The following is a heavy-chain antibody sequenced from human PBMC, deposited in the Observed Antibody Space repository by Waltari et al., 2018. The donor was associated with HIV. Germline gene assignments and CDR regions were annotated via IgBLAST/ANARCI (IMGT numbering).Heavy chain of an antibody. V-gene: IGHV1-8*01. CDR1: GYTFTSYD. J-gene: IGHJ4*02. D-gene: IGHD2-2*01. Sequence: QVQLVQSGAEVKKPGASVKVSCKASGYTFTSYDINWVRQATGHGLEWMGWMNPNSGNTGYAQRFQGRVTMTSDTSISTAYMELSSLRSDDTAVYYCARALGRGYCSSTSCFFDYWGQGPLVTVSS. CDR3: ARALGRGYCSSTSCFFDY. CDR2: MNPNSGNT.